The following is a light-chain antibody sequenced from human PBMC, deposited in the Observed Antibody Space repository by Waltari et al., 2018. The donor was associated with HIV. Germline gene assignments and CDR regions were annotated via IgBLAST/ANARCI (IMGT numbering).Light chain of an antibody. CDR2: NNN. CDR1: SSNIGSNS. Sequence: QSVLTQPPSASGTPGQRVTISCSGSSSNIGSNSVNWYQQLPGTAPKLLIYNNNGRPSGVPDRFSGSRSGTSASLAISGLQSEDEADYYCAAWDDSLSGRVFGGWTKLTVL. CDR3: AAWDDSLSGRV. V-gene: IGLV1-44*01. J-gene: IGLJ2*01.